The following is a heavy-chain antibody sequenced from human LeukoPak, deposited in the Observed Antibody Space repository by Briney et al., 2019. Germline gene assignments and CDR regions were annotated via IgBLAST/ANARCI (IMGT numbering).Heavy chain of an antibody. CDR2: IYTSGST. V-gene: IGHV4-4*07. CDR1: GGSISSYY. D-gene: IGHD6-13*01. CDR3: AREPIAAAGTRWGDFDY. J-gene: IGHJ4*02. Sequence: SETLSLTCTVSGGSISSYYWSWIRQPAGKGLEWIGRIYTSGSTNYNPSLKSRVTISVDTSKNQFSLKLSSVTAADTAVYYCAREPIAAAGTRWGDFDYWGQGTLVTVSS.